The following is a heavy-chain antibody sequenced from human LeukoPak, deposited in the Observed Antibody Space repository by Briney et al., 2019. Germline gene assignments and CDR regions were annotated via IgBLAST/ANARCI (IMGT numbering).Heavy chain of an antibody. CDR2: ISSGSSYI. J-gene: IGHJ4*02. CDR1: GFTFSSYS. V-gene: IGHV3-21*01. CDR3: ARGITMIVVDIDY. Sequence: GGSLRLSCAASGFTFSSYSMNWVRQAPGKGLEWVSSISSGSSYIYYADSVKGRFTISRDNAKNSLYLQMNSLRAEDTAVYYCARGITMIVVDIDYWGQGTLVTVSS. D-gene: IGHD3-22*01.